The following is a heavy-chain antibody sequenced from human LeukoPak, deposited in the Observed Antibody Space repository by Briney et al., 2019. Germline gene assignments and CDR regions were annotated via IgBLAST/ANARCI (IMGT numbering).Heavy chain of an antibody. CDR3: ARAEGSSSCYYFDY. D-gene: IGHD6-13*01. V-gene: IGHV1-2*02. CDR1: GYTFTGYY. CDR2: INPNSGGT. J-gene: IGHJ4*02. Sequence: ASVKVSCKASGYTFTGYYMHWVRQAPGQGVAWMGWINPNSGGTNYAQKFQGRVTMTRDTSISTAYMELSRLRSDDTAVYYCARAEGSSSCYYFDYWGQGTLVTVSS.